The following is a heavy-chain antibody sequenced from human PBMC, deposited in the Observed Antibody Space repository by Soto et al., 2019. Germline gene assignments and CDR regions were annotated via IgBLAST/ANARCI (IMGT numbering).Heavy chain of an antibody. CDR3: AREGPLYGSGSYFDY. V-gene: IGHV3-53*04. CDR2: IYSGGST. Sequence: GGSLRLSCAASGFTVSSNYMSWVRQAPGKGLEWVSVIYSGGSTYYADSVKGRFTISRYNSKNTLYLQMNSLRAEDTAVYYCAREGPLYGSGSYFDYWGQGTLVTVSS. J-gene: IGHJ4*02. CDR1: GFTVSSNY. D-gene: IGHD3-10*01.